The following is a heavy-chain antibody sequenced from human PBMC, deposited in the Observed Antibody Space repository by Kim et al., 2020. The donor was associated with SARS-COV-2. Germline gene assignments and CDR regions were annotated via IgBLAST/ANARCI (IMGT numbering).Heavy chain of an antibody. J-gene: IGHJ4*02. CDR2: ST. V-gene: IGHV3-74*01. CDR3: ARVAAAGNDY. Sequence: STSYADSVKGRFTISRDNAKNTLYLQMNSLRAEDTAVYYCARVAAAGNDYWGQGTLVTVSS. D-gene: IGHD6-13*01.